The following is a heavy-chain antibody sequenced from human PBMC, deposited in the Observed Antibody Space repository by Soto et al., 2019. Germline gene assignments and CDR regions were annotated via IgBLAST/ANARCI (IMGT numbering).Heavy chain of an antibody. CDR3: AREGTNHRLS. J-gene: IGHJ5*02. CDR2: ITAYNGNT. D-gene: IGHD3-16*02. Sequence: ASVKVSCKASAYTFNSYGFSWVRQAPGQGLEWMGWITAYNGNTKYAQKLQGRVTMTTDTSTSTAYMELRSLRSDDTAVYYCAREGTNHRLSWGQGTLVTVSS. V-gene: IGHV1-18*01. CDR1: AYTFNSYG.